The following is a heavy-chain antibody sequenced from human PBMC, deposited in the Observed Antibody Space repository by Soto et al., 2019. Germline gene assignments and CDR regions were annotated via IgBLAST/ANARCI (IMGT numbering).Heavy chain of an antibody. V-gene: IGHV1-8*01. CDR1: GYTFTSYD. Sequence: QVQLVQSGAEVKKPGASVKVSCKASGYTFTSYDIIWVRQATGQGLEWMGWMNPSTGNTDSAEKLQSRLTMTRNTSISTVYMELSSLSFEDTAVYYCARGRIIVAGGFDPWGQGTLVTVSS. CDR3: ARGRIIVAGGFDP. J-gene: IGHJ5*02. CDR2: MNPSTGNT. D-gene: IGHD6-19*01.